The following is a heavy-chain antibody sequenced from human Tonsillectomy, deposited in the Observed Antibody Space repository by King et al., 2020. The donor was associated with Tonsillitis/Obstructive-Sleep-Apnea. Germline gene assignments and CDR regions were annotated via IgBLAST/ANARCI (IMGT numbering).Heavy chain of an antibody. Sequence: QLVQSGGGVVQPGRSLRLSCAASGFTFSNYGMHWVRQAPGKGLEWVAVIWYDGSNKYYADSVKGRFTISRDNSKNTLYLQMNSLRAEDRAGYYCARVVPAAIEGAFDIWGQGTMVTVSS. CDR1: GFTFSNYG. CDR2: IWYDGSNK. CDR3: ARVVPAAIEGAFDI. D-gene: IGHD2-2*02. J-gene: IGHJ3*02. V-gene: IGHV3-33*01.